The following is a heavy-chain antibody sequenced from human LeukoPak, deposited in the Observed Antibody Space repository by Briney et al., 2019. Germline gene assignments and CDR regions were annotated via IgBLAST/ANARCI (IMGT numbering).Heavy chain of an antibody. Sequence: PSETLSLTCTVSGGSISNYYWSWIRQPAGKGLEWIGRIYSSGSTNYNPSLKSRVTISVDTSKNQFSLKLSSVTAADTAVYYCASVTPGLQGDAFDIWGQGTMVTVSS. D-gene: IGHD5-18*01. V-gene: IGHV4-4*07. CDR2: IYSSGST. CDR1: GGSISNYY. CDR3: ASVTPGLQGDAFDI. J-gene: IGHJ3*02.